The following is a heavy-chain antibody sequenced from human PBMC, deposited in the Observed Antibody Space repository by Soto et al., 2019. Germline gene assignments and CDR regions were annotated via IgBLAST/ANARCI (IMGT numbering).Heavy chain of an antibody. CDR3: AKGAHITDYYYYGMDV. CDR1: GYSFTSYW. V-gene: IGHV5-51*01. CDR2: IYPGDSDT. Sequence: PGPSLKISCKRSGYSFTSYWIGWVRQMPVKGLEWMGIIYPGDSDTRYSPSFQGQVTISTDKSISPAYLQWSSLKASDTAMYYCAKGAHITDYYYYGMDVWGQGTTVTVSS. J-gene: IGHJ6*02.